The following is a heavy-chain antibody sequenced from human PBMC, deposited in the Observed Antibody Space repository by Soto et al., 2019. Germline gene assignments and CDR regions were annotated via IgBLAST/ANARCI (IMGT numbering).Heavy chain of an antibody. D-gene: IGHD3-10*01. CDR1: GYTFTNYG. V-gene: IGHV1-18*01. CDR2: INVYNGNT. J-gene: IGHJ5*02. Sequence: QVQLEQSGGEVKKPGASVKVSCKASGYTFTNYGISWVRQAPGQGLEWMGWINVYNGNTKYAQKVQGRVTMTTDTSTSTAYVELRSLRSDDTAVYYCARGVGSGSYYNQYNWFDPWGQGTLVTVSS. CDR3: ARGVGSGSYYNQYNWFDP.